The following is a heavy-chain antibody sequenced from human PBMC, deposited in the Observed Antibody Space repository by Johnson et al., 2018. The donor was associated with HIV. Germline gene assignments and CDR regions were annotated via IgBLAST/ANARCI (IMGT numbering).Heavy chain of an antibody. J-gene: IGHJ3*01. CDR3: AREGWELPRTGFDV. D-gene: IGHD1-26*01. Sequence: QVQLVESGGGVVQPGRSLSLSCAASGFNFSNYAMHLVRQAPGKGLEWVSVIYSGGSTYYADSVKGRFTISRDNSKNTLYLQMNSLRAEDTAVFYCAREGWELPRTGFDVWGLGTMVTVSS. CDR2: IYSGGST. CDR1: GFNFSNYA. V-gene: IGHV3-NL1*01.